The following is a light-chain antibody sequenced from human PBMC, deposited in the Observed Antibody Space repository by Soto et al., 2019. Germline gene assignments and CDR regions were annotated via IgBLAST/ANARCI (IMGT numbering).Light chain of an antibody. V-gene: IGKV3-11*01. CDR3: QQRSNWPMST. Sequence: EIVLTQSPATLSLSPGERATLSCRASQSVSKYLAWYQQKPGQAPRLLIYDASNRATGIPARFSGSGSGTDFTLSISGLEPEDFAVYYCQQRSNWPMSTFGQGTKLEL. J-gene: IGKJ2*01. CDR1: QSVSKY. CDR2: DAS.